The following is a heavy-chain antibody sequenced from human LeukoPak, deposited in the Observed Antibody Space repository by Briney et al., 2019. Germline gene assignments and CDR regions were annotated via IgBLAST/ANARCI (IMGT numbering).Heavy chain of an antibody. CDR3: ARDLRGSGNEGFDY. D-gene: IGHD3-10*01. Sequence: GGSLRLSCAASGFTFSSYSMNWVRQAPGKGLEWVSSISSSSSYIYYADSVKGRFTISRDNAKNSLYLQMNSLRAEDTAVYYCARDLRGSGNEGFDYWGQETLVTVSS. V-gene: IGHV3-21*01. CDR2: ISSSSSYI. J-gene: IGHJ4*02. CDR1: GFTFSSYS.